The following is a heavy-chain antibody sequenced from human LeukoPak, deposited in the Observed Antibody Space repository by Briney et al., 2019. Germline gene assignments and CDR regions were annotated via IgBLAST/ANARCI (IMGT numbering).Heavy chain of an antibody. CDR2: VFYSGTT. J-gene: IGHJ3*02. D-gene: IGHD2-2*01. CDR1: GDSISSSFYY. Sequence: PSETLSLTCSVSGDSISSSFYYWGWIRQPPGKGLEWIGAVFYSGTTYYAPSLKSRLTISVDTPKNQFFLRLTSMTAADTAVYYCARHVRPHISTNPPHLDIWGQGTVVTVSS. CDR3: ARHVRPHISTNPPHLDI. V-gene: IGHV4-39*01.